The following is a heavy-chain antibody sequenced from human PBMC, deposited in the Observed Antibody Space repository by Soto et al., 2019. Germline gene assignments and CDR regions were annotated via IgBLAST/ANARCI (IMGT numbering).Heavy chain of an antibody. J-gene: IGHJ4*02. D-gene: IGHD3-22*01. Sequence: QVQLVQSGAEVKKPGASVKVSCKASGYTFTGYAMHWVRQAPGQRLEWMGWINAGNGNTKYSQKFKGRVTITRDTAARTAYMELRSLRSEDTAVYYCARVSGYYSWDYCGQGTLVTVPS. CDR3: ARVSGYYSWDY. V-gene: IGHV1-3*01. CDR1: GYTFTGYA. CDR2: INAGNGNT.